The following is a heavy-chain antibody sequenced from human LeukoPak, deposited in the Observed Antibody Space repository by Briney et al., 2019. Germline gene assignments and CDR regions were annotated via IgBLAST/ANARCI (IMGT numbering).Heavy chain of an antibody. J-gene: IGHJ4*02. D-gene: IGHD6-19*01. Sequence: PGGSLRLSCAASGFTFDDYAMHWVRQAPGKGLEWVSGISWNSGSIGYADSVKGRSTISRDNAKNSLYLQMNSLRAEDTALYYCARASGWYGFDYWGQGTLVTVSS. CDR1: GFTFDDYA. V-gene: IGHV3-9*01. CDR3: ARASGWYGFDY. CDR2: ISWNSGSI.